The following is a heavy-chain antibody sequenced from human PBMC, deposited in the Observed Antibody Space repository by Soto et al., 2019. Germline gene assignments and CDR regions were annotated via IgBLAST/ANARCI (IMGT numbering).Heavy chain of an antibody. CDR3: AKVPQYNWNYFRWFDP. CDR2: ISGSGGST. CDR1: GFTFSSYA. V-gene: IGHV3-23*01. Sequence: PVGSLRLSCAASGFTFSSYAMSWVRQAPGKGLEWVSAISGSGGSTYYADSVKGRFTISRDNSKNTLYLQTNSLRAEDTAVYYCAKVPQYNWNYFRWFDPWGQGTLVTVSS. J-gene: IGHJ5*02. D-gene: IGHD1-7*01.